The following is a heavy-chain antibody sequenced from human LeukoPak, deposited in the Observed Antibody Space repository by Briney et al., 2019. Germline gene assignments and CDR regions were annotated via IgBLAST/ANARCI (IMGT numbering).Heavy chain of an antibody. Sequence: SETLSLTCTVSGGSISTYYWSLIRQPAGKGLEWIGRIYASGNTNYNPSLKSRVTMSLDTSKNQFSLRLTSVTAADTAVYYCAREYSSSSGKNAFDVWGQGTMVTVSS. D-gene: IGHD6-6*01. CDR2: IYASGNT. V-gene: IGHV4-4*07. J-gene: IGHJ3*01. CDR3: AREYSSSSGKNAFDV. CDR1: GGSISTYY.